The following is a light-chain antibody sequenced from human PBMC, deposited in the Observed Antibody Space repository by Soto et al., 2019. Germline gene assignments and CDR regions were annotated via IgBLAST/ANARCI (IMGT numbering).Light chain of an antibody. CDR3: QQYYSTPSWT. V-gene: IGKV4-1*01. Sequence: DIVMTQSPDSLTVSLGERATINCKSSQSVLYSSNNKNYLSWYQQKPGQPPKLLIYWASTRESGVPDRFSGIGSATDFTLAISSLQADDVAVYYCQQYYSTPSWTFGQGTKVEIK. J-gene: IGKJ1*01. CDR2: WAS. CDR1: QSVLYSSNNKNY.